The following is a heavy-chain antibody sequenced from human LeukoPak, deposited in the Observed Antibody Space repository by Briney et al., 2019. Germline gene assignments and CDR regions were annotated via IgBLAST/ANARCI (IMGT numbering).Heavy chain of an antibody. V-gene: IGHV3-66*02. CDR1: GITVSTNY. J-gene: IGHJ6*04. CDR3: ANNYRAASRSLDV. CDR2: IYSGGAT. Sequence: GGSMRLSCAASGITVSTNYMSWVRQAPGKGLEWVSIIYSGGATFYADSVKGRFTISRDNSKNTLYLQMNSLRAEDTAVYYCANNYRAASRSLDVWGKGTTVTVSS. D-gene: IGHD2-15*01.